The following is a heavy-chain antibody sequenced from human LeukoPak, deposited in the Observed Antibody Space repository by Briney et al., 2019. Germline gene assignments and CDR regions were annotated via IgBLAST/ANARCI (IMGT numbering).Heavy chain of an antibody. J-gene: IGHJ5*02. CDR3: ARGSVSEQWLYGGGWFGP. CDR1: GGSFSGYY. Sequence: SETLSLTCAVYGGSFSGYYWSWIRQPPGKGLEWIGEINHSGSTNYNPSLKSRATISVDTSKNQFSLKLSSVTAADTSVYYCARGSVSEQWLYGGGWFGPGGQGTLVTVSS. CDR2: INHSGST. D-gene: IGHD6-19*01. V-gene: IGHV4-34*01.